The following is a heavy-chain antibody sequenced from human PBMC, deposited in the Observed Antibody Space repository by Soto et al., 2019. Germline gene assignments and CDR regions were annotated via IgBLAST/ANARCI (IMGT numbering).Heavy chain of an antibody. D-gene: IGHD2-2*01. V-gene: IGHV4-34*01. CDR2: INHSGST. Sequence: SETLSLTCVVSGGSFSGYYWNWIRQPPGKGLEWIGEINHSGSTNYNPSLKSRVTISVDTSKNQLSLRLSSVTAADTAMFYCAVXYCSSTSXSXXXSXGQGTXVTX. J-gene: IGHJ4*02. CDR3: AVXYCSSTSXSXXXS. CDR1: GGSFSGYY.